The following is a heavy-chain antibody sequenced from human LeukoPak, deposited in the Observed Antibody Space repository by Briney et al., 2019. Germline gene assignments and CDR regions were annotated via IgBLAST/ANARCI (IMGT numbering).Heavy chain of an antibody. Sequence: ASVKVSCKASGYTFTGYYMHWERQAPGQGLEWMGWINPNSGGTNYAQKFQGRVTMTRDTSISTAYMELSRLRSDDTAVYYCARGDYYDSSGYWNFDYWGQGTLVTVSS. CDR2: INPNSGGT. V-gene: IGHV1-2*02. J-gene: IGHJ4*02. CDR1: GYTFTGYY. D-gene: IGHD3-22*01. CDR3: ARGDYYDSSGYWNFDY.